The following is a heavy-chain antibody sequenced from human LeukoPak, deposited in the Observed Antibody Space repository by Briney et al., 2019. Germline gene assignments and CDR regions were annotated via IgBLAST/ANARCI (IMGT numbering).Heavy chain of an antibody. J-gene: IGHJ4*02. CDR2: ISYDGSNK. Sequence: GGSLRLSCAASGFTFSSYAMHWDRQAPGKGLEWVAVISYDGSNKYYADSVKGRFTISRDNSKNTLYLQMNSLRAEDTAVYYCARDANYYGSGSYYNERELDYWGQGTLVTVSS. D-gene: IGHD3-10*01. CDR3: ARDANYYGSGSYYNERELDY. CDR1: GFTFSSYA. V-gene: IGHV3-30*04.